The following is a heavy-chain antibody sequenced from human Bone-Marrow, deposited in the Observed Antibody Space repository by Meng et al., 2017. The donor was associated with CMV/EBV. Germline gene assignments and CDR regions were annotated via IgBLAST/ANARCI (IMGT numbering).Heavy chain of an antibody. CDR1: GFTFTSYA. CDR2: ISSDGGLK. D-gene: IGHD1-14*01. Sequence: GGSLRLSCAASGFTFTSYAMQWVRQAPGKGLEWVAVISSDGGLKYYADSVKGRFTVSRDNSKNTLYLQMNSLRAEDTAVYYCASRPGGYYYGMDVWCQGTTVSVAS. V-gene: IGHV3-30*04. J-gene: IGHJ6*02. CDR3: ASRPGGYYYGMDV.